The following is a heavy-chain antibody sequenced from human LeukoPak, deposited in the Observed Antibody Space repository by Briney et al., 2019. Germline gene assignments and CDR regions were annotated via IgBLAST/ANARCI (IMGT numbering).Heavy chain of an antibody. CDR2: IRYDGSNK. D-gene: IGHD6-13*01. CDR1: GFTFSSYG. V-gene: IGHV3-30*02. J-gene: IGHJ4*02. Sequence: GGSLRLSCAASGFTFSSYGMHWVRQAPGKGLEWVAFIRYDGSNKYYADSVKGRFTISRDNSKNTLYLQMNSLRAEDTAVYYCAKRGLAGGGSSWYYFDYWGQGTLVTVSP. CDR3: AKRGLAGGGSSWYYFDY.